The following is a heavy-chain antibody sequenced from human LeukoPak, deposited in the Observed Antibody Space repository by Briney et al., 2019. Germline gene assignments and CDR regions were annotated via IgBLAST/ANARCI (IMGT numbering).Heavy chain of an antibody. D-gene: IGHD3-3*01. V-gene: IGHV4-39*07. CDR3: ARRRGVDYDFWSGYYWYYFDY. J-gene: IGHJ4*02. Sequence: SETLSLTCTVSGGSISSGGYYWSWIRQPPGKGLEWIGEINHSGSTNYNPSLKSRVTISVDTSKNQFSLKLSSVTAADTAVYYCARRRGVDYDFWSGYYWYYFDYCGQGTLVTVSS. CDR1: GGSISSGGYY. CDR2: INHSGST.